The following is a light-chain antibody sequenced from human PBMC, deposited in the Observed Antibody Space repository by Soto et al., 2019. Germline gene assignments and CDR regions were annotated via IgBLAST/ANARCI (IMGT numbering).Light chain of an antibody. CDR2: GAS. CDR3: QQYSSPPRT. V-gene: IGKV3-20*01. J-gene: IGKJ1*01. Sequence: EIVLTQSPGSLSLSPGERATLSCRASQSVSSYLAWYQQKPGQAPRLLIYGASSRATGFPDRFSGSGSGTDFSLTISRLEPEDSAVYYCQQYSSPPRTCGQWTKVEIK. CDR1: QSVSSY.